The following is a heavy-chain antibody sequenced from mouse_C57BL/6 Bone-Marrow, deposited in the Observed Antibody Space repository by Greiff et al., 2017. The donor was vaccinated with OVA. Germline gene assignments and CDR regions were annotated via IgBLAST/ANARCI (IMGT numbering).Heavy chain of an antibody. V-gene: IGHV1-74*01. CDR2: IHPSDSDT. D-gene: IGHD4-1*01. Sequence: QVHVKQPGAELVKPGASVKVSCKASGYTFTSYWMHWVKQRPGQGLEWIGRIHPSDSDTNYNQKFKGKATLTVDKSSSTAYMQLSSLTSEDSAVYYCAQLTGTVAMDYWGQGTSVTVSS. J-gene: IGHJ4*01. CDR1: GYTFTSYW. CDR3: AQLTGTVAMDY.